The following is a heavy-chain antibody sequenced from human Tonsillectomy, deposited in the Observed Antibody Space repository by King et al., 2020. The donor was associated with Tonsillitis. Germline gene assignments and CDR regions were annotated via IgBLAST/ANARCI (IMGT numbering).Heavy chain of an antibody. J-gene: IGHJ3*02. V-gene: IGHV4-31*03. Sequence: VQLQESGPGLVKPSQTLSLTCKVSGGPISSGGYYWSWIRQHPGKGLEWIGYIYYSGSTYYNPSLKSRVTISVDTSTNHFSLKLRSVTAADTAVYYCSRGLFSSTSADAFDIWGQGTLVAVSS. CDR1: GGPISSGGYY. CDR3: SRGLFSSTSADAFDI. CDR2: IYYSGST. D-gene: IGHD2-2*01.